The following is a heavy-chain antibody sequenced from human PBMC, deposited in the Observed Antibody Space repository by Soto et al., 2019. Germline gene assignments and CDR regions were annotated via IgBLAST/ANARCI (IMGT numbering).Heavy chain of an antibody. V-gene: IGHV1-69*12. Sequence: QVQLEQSGPEVKKPGSSVKVSCKASGGTFRNSAISWVRQAPGQGLEWMGGIMPIFRTPDYAEKFQGRVTITADESASTAYMELTGLRSDDTAVYYCARDNDRPQLGGNYYYILDVWGLGTAVTVSS. CDR3: ARDNDRPQLGGNYYYILDV. D-gene: IGHD1-1*01. J-gene: IGHJ6*02. CDR1: GGTFRNSA. CDR2: IMPIFRTP.